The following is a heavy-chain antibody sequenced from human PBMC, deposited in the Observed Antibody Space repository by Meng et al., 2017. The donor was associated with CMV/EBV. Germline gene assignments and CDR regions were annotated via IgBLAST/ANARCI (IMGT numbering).Heavy chain of an antibody. V-gene: IGHV6-1*01. CDR3: ASGITIFGVVINSYNWFDP. Sequence: SETLSLTCAISGDSVSSNSAAWNWIRQSPSRGLEWLGRTYYRSKWYNDYAVSVKSRITINPDTSKNQFSLKLSSVTAADTAVYYCASGITIFGVVINSYNWFDPWGQGTLVTVSS. CDR1: GDSVSSNSAA. CDR2: TYYRSKWYN. J-gene: IGHJ5*02. D-gene: IGHD3-3*01.